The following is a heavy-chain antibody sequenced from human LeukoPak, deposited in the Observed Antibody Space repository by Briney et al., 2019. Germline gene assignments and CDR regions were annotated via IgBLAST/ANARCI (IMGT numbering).Heavy chain of an antibody. V-gene: IGHV4-4*07. D-gene: IGHD1-26*01. CDR2: IYTSGST. J-gene: IGHJ5*02. CDR1: GGSISSYY. CDR3: ARDSGSFLRSSWFDP. Sequence: SETLSLTCTVSGGSISSYYWSWIRQPAGKGLEWIGRIYTSGSTNYNPSLKSRVTMSVDTSKNQFPLKLSSVTAADTAVYYCARDSGSFLRSSWFDPWGQGTLVTVSS.